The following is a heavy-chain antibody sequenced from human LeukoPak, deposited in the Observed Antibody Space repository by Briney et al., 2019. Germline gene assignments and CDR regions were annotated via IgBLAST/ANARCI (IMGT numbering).Heavy chain of an antibody. V-gene: IGHV4-61*01. Sequence: SETLSLTCTVSGGSISSSSYYWGWIRQPPGKGLEWIGYIYYSGSTNYNPSLKSRVTISVDTSKNQFSLKLSSVTAADTAVYYCAREIVAARPLDRHWYFDLWGRGTLVTVSS. D-gene: IGHD6-6*01. CDR2: IYYSGST. CDR3: AREIVAARPLDRHWYFDL. CDR1: GGSISSSSYY. J-gene: IGHJ2*01.